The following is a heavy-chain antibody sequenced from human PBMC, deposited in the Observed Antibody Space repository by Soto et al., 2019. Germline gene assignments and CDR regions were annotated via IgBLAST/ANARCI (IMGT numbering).Heavy chain of an antibody. J-gene: IGHJ4*02. CDR1: GYTFTSYA. CDR2: INAGNGNT. V-gene: IGHV1-3*01. Sequence: QVQLVQSGAEVKKPGASVKVSCKASGYTFTSYAMHWVRQAPGQRLEWMGWINAGNGNTKYSQKFQGRVTITRDTSASTAYMELSSLRSEDTAVYYCARVREYSSGWCRMAYYFDYWGQGTLVTVSS. CDR3: ARVREYSSGWCRMAYYFDY. D-gene: IGHD6-19*01.